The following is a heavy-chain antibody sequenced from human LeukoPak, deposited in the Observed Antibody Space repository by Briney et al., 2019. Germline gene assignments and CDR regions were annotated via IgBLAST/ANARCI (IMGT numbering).Heavy chain of an antibody. V-gene: IGHV4-59*01. CDR2: IYYSGSI. CDR3: AGRRTTPRPSYYYYGMDV. J-gene: IGHJ6*02. D-gene: IGHD4-11*01. Sequence: PSETLSLTCTVSGGSISSYYWSWIRQPPGKGLEWIGYIYYSGSINYNPSLKSRVTISVDTSKNQFSLKLSSVTAADTAVYYCAGRRTTPRPSYYYYGMDVWGQGTTVTVSS. CDR1: GGSISSYY.